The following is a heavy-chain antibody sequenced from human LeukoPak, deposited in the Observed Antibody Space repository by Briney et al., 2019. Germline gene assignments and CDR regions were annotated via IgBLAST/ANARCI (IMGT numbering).Heavy chain of an antibody. CDR2: IKQDGSEK. CDR1: GFSFNNYR. D-gene: IGHD6-25*01. CDR3: VRGPHIAATSY. Sequence: GGSLRLSCVASGFSFNNYRMTWVRQAPGKGLEWVANIKQDGSEKQYVDSVKGRFAISRDNAKKSLYLQINTLRAEDTAVYYCVRGPHIAATSYWGQGTLVTVSS. V-gene: IGHV3-7*03. J-gene: IGHJ4*02.